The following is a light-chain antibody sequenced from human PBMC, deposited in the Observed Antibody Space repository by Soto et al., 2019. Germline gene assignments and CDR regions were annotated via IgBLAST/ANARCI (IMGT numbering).Light chain of an antibody. CDR1: QSVRSD. V-gene: IGKV3-15*01. Sequence: EIAMTQSPATLSVSPGERAALSCRASQSVRSDLAWYQQKPGQAPRLLIYGASTRATGIPARFSGSGSGTEFTLTVSSLQSEDFAVYYCQQYNIWPTFGQGTKVDIK. CDR2: GAS. CDR3: QQYNIWPT. J-gene: IGKJ1*01.